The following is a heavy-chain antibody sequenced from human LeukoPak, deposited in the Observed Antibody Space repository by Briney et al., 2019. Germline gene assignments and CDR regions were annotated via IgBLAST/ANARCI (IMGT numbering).Heavy chain of an antibody. J-gene: IGHJ4*02. D-gene: IGHD3-3*01. CDR3: ATASSDLFY. CDR2: IKRKTDGETT. Sequence: PGESLRLSCAASGLTFSNAWMSWVRQAPGEGLEWVGRIKRKTDGETTEYVAPVKGRFTISRDDSKNTLYLQMNSLETEDTGVYYCATASSDLFYWGQGTLVTVSS. CDR1: GLTFSNAW. V-gene: IGHV3-15*01.